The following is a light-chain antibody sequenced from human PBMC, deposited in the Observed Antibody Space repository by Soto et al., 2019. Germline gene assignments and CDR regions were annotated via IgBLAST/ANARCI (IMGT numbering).Light chain of an antibody. CDR3: SSYTNINTRACV. J-gene: IGLJ1*01. V-gene: IGLV2-14*01. CDR1: SGDIGSYNR. CDR2: EVT. Sequence: QSVLTQPASVSGSPGQSIXISCTGTSGDIGSYNRVSWYQQHPGKAPKLIIYEVTDRPSGVSNRFSGSKSGNTASLTISGLQAEDEAEYYRSSYTNINTRACVFGTGTKLTVL.